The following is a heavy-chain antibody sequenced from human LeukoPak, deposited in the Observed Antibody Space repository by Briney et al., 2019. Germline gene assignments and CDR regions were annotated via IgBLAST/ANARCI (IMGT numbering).Heavy chain of an antibody. CDR1: GYTFTSYV. D-gene: IGHD6-13*01. CDR2: ISAYNGNT. V-gene: IGHV1-18*01. Sequence: GASVKVSCKASGYTFTSYVISWVRQAPGQGLEWMGWISAYNGNTNYAQKLQGRVTMTTDTSTSTAYMELRSLRSDDTAVYYCAKFLHSSSWYLGGDYYYYMDVWGKGTTVTVSS. J-gene: IGHJ6*03. CDR3: AKFLHSSSWYLGGDYYYYMDV.